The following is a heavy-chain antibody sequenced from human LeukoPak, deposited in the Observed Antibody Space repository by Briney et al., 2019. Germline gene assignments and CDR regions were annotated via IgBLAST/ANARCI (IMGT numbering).Heavy chain of an antibody. D-gene: IGHD7-27*01. V-gene: IGHV5-51*01. CDR2: IYPGDSDT. CDR1: GSRFTSYW. J-gene: IGHJ4*02. Sequence: GASLKISCQGSGSRFTSYWIGWVRPLPGKGLEWMGIIYPGDSDTRYSPSFQGQVTISADKSISTAYLQWSSLKASDTAMYYCARHHPGPDDTADWGDYWGQGTLVTVSS. CDR3: ARHHPGPDDTADWGDY.